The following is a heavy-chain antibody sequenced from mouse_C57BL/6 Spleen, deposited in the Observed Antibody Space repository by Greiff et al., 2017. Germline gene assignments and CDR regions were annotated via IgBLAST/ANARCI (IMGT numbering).Heavy chain of an antibody. V-gene: IGHV1-80*01. CDR1: GYAFSSYW. Sequence: VQLQQSGAELVKPGASVKISCKASGYAFSSYWMNWVKQRPGKGLEWIGQIYPGDGDTNYNGKFKGKATLTADKSSSTAYMQLSSLTSEDSAVYFCARAGTTVVAVRYAMDYWGQGTSVTVSS. CDR3: ARAGTTVVAVRYAMDY. D-gene: IGHD1-1*01. CDR2: IYPGDGDT. J-gene: IGHJ4*01.